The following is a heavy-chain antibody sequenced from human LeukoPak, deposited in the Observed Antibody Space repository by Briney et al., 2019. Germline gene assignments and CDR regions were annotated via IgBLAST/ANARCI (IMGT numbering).Heavy chain of an antibody. CDR3: ARDGRELSWFDP. J-gene: IGHJ5*02. V-gene: IGHV3-21*01. Sequence: PGGSLRLSCAASGFTFSSYSMNWVRQAPGKGLEWVSSISSSSSYIYYADSVKGRFTISGDNAKNSLYLQMNSLRAEDTAVYYCARDGRELSWFDPWGQGTLVTVSS. CDR1: GFTFSSYS. D-gene: IGHD1-26*01. CDR2: ISSSSSYI.